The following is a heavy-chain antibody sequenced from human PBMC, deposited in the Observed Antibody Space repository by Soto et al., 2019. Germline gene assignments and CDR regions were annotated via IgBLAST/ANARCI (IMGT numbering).Heavy chain of an antibody. CDR3: ARDLATLAKNYYYGIAV. V-gene: IGHV3-30-3*01. D-gene: IGHD3-3*02. Sequence: PGGSLRLSCAASGFTFSSYAMHWVRQAPGKGLEWVAGISYDGSNKYYADSVKGRITISRDNSKNTLDLQMNSLSAEDTAVYYCARDLATLAKNYYYGIAVGGQGTTVTVS. CDR2: ISYDGSNK. J-gene: IGHJ6*02. CDR1: GFTFSSYA.